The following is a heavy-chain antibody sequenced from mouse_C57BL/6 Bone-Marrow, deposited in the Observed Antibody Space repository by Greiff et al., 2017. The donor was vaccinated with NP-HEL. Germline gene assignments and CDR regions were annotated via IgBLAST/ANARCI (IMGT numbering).Heavy chain of an antibody. CDR1: GYTFTSYG. CDR3: ARLLGGIYAMDY. CDR2: IYPRSGNT. Sequence: VQLQESGAELARPGASVKLSCTASGYTFTSYGISWVKQRTGQGLEWIGEIYPRSGNTYYNEKFKGKATLTADKSASTAYMELRSLTSEDAAFYFCARLLGGIYAMDYWGQGTSVTVSS. D-gene: IGHD1-1*01. J-gene: IGHJ4*01. V-gene: IGHV1-81*01.